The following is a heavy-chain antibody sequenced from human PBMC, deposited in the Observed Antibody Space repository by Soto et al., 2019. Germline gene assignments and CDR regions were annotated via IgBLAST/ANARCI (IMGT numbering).Heavy chain of an antibody. V-gene: IGHV3-48*02. Sequence: GGSLRLSCAASGFTFSSYSMNWVRQAPGKGLEWVSYISSSSSTIYYADSVKGRFTISRDNAKNSLYLQMNSLRDEDTAVYYCAGASSYYYDSSGEHYYYYYGMDVWGQGTTVTVSS. CDR2: ISSSSSTI. CDR3: AGASSYYYDSSGEHYYYYYGMDV. D-gene: IGHD3-22*01. CDR1: GFTFSSYS. J-gene: IGHJ6*02.